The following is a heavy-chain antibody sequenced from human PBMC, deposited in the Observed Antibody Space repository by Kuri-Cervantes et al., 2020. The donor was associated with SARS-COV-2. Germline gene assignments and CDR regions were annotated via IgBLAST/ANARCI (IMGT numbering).Heavy chain of an antibody. Sequence: SETLSLTCTVSGGSISSSSYYWGWIRQPPGKGLEWIGSIYYSGSTYYNPSLKSRVTISVDTSKNQFSLKLSSVTAADTAVYYCARGHWSGYSNAAEMGALDIWGQGTMVTVSS. CDR1: GGSISSSSYY. V-gene: IGHV4-39*01. D-gene: IGHD3-3*01. J-gene: IGHJ3*02. CDR2: IYYSGST. CDR3: ARGHWSGYSNAAEMGALDI.